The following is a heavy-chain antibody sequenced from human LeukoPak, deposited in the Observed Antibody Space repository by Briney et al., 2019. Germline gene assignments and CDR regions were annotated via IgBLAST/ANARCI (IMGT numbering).Heavy chain of an antibody. J-gene: IGHJ4*02. V-gene: IGHV1-69-2*01. CDR3: ATLDYPGYCSSTSCYLRY. CDR1: GYTFTDYY. Sequence: ASVKVSCKVSGYTFTDYYMHWVQQAPGKGLEWMGLVDPEDGETIYAEKFQGRVTITADTSTDTAYMELSSLRSEDTAVYYCATLDYPGYCSSTSCYLRYWGQGTLVTVSS. D-gene: IGHD2-2*01. CDR2: VDPEDGET.